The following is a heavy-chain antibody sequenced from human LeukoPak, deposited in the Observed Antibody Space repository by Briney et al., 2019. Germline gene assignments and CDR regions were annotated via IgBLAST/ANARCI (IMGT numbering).Heavy chain of an antibody. CDR2: IKQDGSGK. CDR3: ARVRGSQSFDY. D-gene: IGHD1-26*01. Sequence: GGSLRLSCAASGFTFTSYWMTWVRQAPGKGLEWVANIKQDGSGKYYVDSVKGRFTISRDNAKNSLYLQMDSLRVEDTAVYYCARVRGSQSFDYWGQGTLVTVSS. J-gene: IGHJ4*02. V-gene: IGHV3-7*01. CDR1: GFTFTSYW.